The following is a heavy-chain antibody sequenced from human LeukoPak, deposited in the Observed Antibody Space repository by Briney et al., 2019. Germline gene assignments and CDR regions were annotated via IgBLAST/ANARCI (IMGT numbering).Heavy chain of an antibody. J-gene: IGHJ4*02. CDR1: GFTFSSYG. CDR3: ARDAASYYFGY. CDR2: ISYDGSNK. Sequence: GGSLRLSCAASGFTFSSYGMHWVRQAPGKGLEWVAVISYDGSNKYYADSVKGRFTISRDNSKNTLYLQMNSLRSEDTAVYYCARDAASYYFGYWAQGTLVTVSS. V-gene: IGHV3-30*03. D-gene: IGHD6-25*01.